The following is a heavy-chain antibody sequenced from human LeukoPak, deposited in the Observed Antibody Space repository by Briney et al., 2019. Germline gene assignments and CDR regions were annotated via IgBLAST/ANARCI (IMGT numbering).Heavy chain of an antibody. D-gene: IGHD3-22*01. J-gene: IGHJ4*02. CDR3: ARGMRDSSGPVY. Sequence: GGSLRLSCAASGFTFSSYSMNWVRQAPGKGLEWVSSLSSSSSYIYYADSVKGRFAISRDNAKNSLYLQMNSLRAEDTAVYYCARGMRDSSGPVYWGQGTLVTVSS. CDR1: GFTFSSYS. CDR2: LSSSSSYI. V-gene: IGHV3-21*01.